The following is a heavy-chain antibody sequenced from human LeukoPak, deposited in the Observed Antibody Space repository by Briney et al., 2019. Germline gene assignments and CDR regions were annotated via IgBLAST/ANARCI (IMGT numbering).Heavy chain of an antibody. CDR2: IIPIFGTA. J-gene: IGHJ3*02. V-gene: IGHV1-69*05. D-gene: IGHD2-2*02. CDR1: GGTFSSYA. CDR3: AREQDCSSTSCYTGDNAFDI. Sequence: ASVKVSCKASGGTFSSYAISWVRQAPGQGLEWMGGIIPIFGTANYAQKFQGRVTITTDESTSTAYMELSSLRSEDTAVYYCAREQDCSSTSCYTGDNAFDIWGQGTMVTVSS.